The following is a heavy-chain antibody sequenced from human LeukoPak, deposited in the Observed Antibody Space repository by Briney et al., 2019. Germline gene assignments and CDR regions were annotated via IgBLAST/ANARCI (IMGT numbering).Heavy chain of an antibody. Sequence: SGTLSLTCAVSGGSISSSNWWSWVRQPPGQGLEWIGEIYHSGSTNYNPSLKSRVTISVDKSKNQFSLKLSSVTAADTAVYYCARGGIEWLVDYYYYYMDVWGKGTTVTVSS. J-gene: IGHJ6*03. D-gene: IGHD6-19*01. CDR2: IYHSGST. CDR1: GGSISSSNW. CDR3: ARGGIEWLVDYYYYYMDV. V-gene: IGHV4-4*02.